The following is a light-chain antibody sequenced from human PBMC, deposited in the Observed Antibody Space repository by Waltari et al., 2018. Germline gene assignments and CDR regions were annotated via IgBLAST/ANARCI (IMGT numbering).Light chain of an antibody. CDR1: GGSIASNY. Sequence: NFMLPQPHSVSESPGKTVTISCTRRGGSIASNYVQWYQQRPGSSPTTVIYEDNQRPSGVPDRFSGSIDSSSNSASLTISGLKTEDEADYYCQSYDSSIVVFGGGTKLTVL. V-gene: IGLV6-57*01. CDR2: EDN. CDR3: QSYDSSIVV. J-gene: IGLJ2*01.